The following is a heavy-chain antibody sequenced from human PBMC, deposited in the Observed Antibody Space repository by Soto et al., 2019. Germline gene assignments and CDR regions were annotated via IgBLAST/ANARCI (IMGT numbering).Heavy chain of an antibody. Sequence: SETLSLTCAVYGGSFSGYYWSWIRQPPGKGLEWIGEINHSGSTNYNPSLKSRVTISVDTSKNQFSLKLSSVTAADTAVYYCAARAASRLSIAASSGYFDYWGQGTLVTVSS. J-gene: IGHJ4*02. CDR2: INHSGST. V-gene: IGHV4-34*01. CDR3: AARAASRLSIAASSGYFDY. D-gene: IGHD6-13*01. CDR1: GGSFSGYY.